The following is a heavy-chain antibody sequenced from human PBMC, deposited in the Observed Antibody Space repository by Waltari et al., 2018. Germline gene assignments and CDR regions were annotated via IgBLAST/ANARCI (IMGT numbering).Heavy chain of an antibody. J-gene: IGHJ4*02. CDR1: GYTLTELS. CDR2: FDAEEGET. CDR3: ATQFTVRRAFDY. D-gene: IGHD3-10*01. Sequence: QVQLVQSGAEVKKPGASVKVSCKVSGYTLTELSMHWVRQAPGKGLEWMGGFDAEEGETSYEQKVQGRVTMTEDTSTDTAYMELSSLRSEDTAVYYCATQFTVRRAFDYWGQGTLVTVSS. V-gene: IGHV1-24*01.